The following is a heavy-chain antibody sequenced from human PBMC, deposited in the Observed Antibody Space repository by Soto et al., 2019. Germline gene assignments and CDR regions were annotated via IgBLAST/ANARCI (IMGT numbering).Heavy chain of an antibody. CDR2: ISWDGGST. D-gene: IGHD3-22*01. CDR1: GFTFDDYT. V-gene: IGHV3-43*01. CDR3: AKDSYSGSGYYSYYFDY. J-gene: IGHJ4*02. Sequence: GGCLRLSCAASGFTFDDYTMHWVRQAPGKGLEWVSLISWDGGSTYYADSVKGRFTISRDNSKNSLYLQMNSLRTEDTALYYCAKDSYSGSGYYSYYFDYWGQGTLVTVSS.